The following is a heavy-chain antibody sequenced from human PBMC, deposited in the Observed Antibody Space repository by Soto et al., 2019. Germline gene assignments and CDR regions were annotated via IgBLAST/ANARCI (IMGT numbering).Heavy chain of an antibody. CDR2: IYYTGST. Sequence: SETLSLTCTVSGGSINSYYWSWIRQPPGKGLEWIGQIYYTGSTNYNPSLKGRVTISVDRSKNQFSLRLSSVTAADTAVYYCARAKTTLYNWFDPWGQGTLVPVP. CDR1: GGSINSYY. D-gene: IGHD1-7*01. V-gene: IGHV4-59*08. J-gene: IGHJ5*02. CDR3: ARAKTTLYNWFDP.